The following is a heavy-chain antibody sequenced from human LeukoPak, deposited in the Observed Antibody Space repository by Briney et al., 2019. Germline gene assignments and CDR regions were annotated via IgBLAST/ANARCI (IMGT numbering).Heavy chain of an antibody. CDR1: GVIFDSYE. J-gene: IGHJ4*02. CDR2: INSDGSTI. CDR3: TRGGVDY. Sequence: GGSLRLSCAASGVIFDSYEMNWVRQAPGKGLVWVSRINSDGSTITYADSVKGRFTISRDNAKNTLYLQMNSLRAEDTAVYFCTRGGVDYWGQGTLVTVSS. D-gene: IGHD3-10*01. V-gene: IGHV3-74*01.